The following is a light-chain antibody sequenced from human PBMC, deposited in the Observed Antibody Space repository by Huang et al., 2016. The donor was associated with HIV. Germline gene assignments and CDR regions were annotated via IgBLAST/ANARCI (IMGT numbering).Light chain of an antibody. CDR1: QGMGDD. V-gene: IGKV1-6*01. J-gene: IGKJ2*01. CDR3: LQDYSYPYT. CDR2: AAS. Sequence: AIQMTQSPSSLSASVGDRVTITCRARQGMGDDLGWYQQKPGKAPKLLIYAASSLQNGFPSRFSGSGSGTDFTLTISSLQPEDSATYYCLQDYSYPYTFGQGTKLEIK.